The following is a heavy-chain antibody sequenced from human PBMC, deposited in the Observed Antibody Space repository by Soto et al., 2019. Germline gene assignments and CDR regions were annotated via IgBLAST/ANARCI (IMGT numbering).Heavy chain of an antibody. CDR3: ARSGYSFAWAY. D-gene: IGHD5-18*01. Sequence: EVQLVESGGGLIPPGGSLRLSCAASGFLANSAYMTWVRQAPGKGLEWLSMINSDGSTLYAESVKGRFTISRDTSKNRLDLPMNSLRAADTAMYYCARSGYSFAWAYWGQGTLVIVTS. CDR1: GFLANSAY. J-gene: IGHJ4*02. V-gene: IGHV3-53*01. CDR2: INSDGST.